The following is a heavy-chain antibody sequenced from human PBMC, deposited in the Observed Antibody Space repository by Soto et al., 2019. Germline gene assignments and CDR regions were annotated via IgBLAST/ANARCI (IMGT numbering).Heavy chain of an antibody. CDR3: AREPSGGLDRRRVGWLDP. J-gene: IGHJ5*02. V-gene: IGHV1-69*12. CDR1: GGTFSSYA. CDR2: IIPIFGTA. D-gene: IGHD1-1*01. Sequence: QVQLVQSGAEVKKPGSSVKVSCKASGGTFSSYAISWVRQAPGQGLEWMGGIIPIFGTANYAQKFQGRVTITADESTSTAYMELSSLRSEDTAVYSCAREPSGGLDRRRVGWLDPWRQGTLVTVSS.